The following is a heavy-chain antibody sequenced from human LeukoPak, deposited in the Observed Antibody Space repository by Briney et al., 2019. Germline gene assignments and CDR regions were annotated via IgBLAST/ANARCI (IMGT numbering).Heavy chain of an antibody. J-gene: IGHJ4*02. CDR3: AKRNTMVRGGPCFDY. CDR2: IFGADKNTT. D-gene: IGHD3-10*01. CDR1: GFPFSSYA. Sequence: GGSLRLSRAASGFPFSSYAMNWVRQAPGKGLEWVSIIFGADKNTTYYADSVKGRFTVSRDNSKNTLDLQMTDLRPEDTAIYYCAKRNTMVRGGPCFDYWGQGILVAVSS. V-gene: IGHV3-23*01.